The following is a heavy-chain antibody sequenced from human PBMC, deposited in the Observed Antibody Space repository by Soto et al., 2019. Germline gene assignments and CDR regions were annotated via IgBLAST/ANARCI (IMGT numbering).Heavy chain of an antibody. CDR3: ARHETLDLSYGSGSDIDY. CDR2: IYPGDSDT. CDR1: GYSFTSYW. V-gene: IGHV5-51*01. D-gene: IGHD3-10*01. Sequence: EVQLVQSGAEVKKPGESLKISCKGSGYSFTSYWIGWVRQMPGKGLEWMGIIYPGDSDTRYSPSFQGQVTISADKSIRTAYLQWGSLNASDTAMYYCARHETLDLSYGSGSDIDYWGQGTLVTVSS. J-gene: IGHJ4*02.